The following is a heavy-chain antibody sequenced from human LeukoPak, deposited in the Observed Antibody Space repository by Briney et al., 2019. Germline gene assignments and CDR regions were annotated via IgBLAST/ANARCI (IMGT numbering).Heavy chain of an antibody. D-gene: IGHD3-3*01. CDR2: INTNTGNP. CDR3: ARVSRSRGEWLFDY. Sequence: ASVKVSCKASGYTFTSYAMNWVRQAPGQGLEWMGWINTNTGNPTYVQGFTGRFVFSLDTSVSTAYLQISSLKTEDTAVYYCARVSRSRGEWLFDYWGQRTLVSVSS. V-gene: IGHV7-4-1*02. J-gene: IGHJ4*02. CDR1: GYTFTSYA.